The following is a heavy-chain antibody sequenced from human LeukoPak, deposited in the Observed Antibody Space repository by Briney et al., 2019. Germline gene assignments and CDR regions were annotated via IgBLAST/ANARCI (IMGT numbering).Heavy chain of an antibody. D-gene: IGHD2-8*02. CDR3: AKGSLTIWYAFDI. V-gene: IGHV3-23*01. CDR2: ITSSGGST. J-gene: IGHJ3*02. CDR1: GFTLSSYA. Sequence: GASLRLSCAASGFTLSSYAMSWVRQAPGKGLEWVSTITSSGGSTYYADSVKGRFTVSRDNSKNTLFLQTNSLRAEDTAVYYCAKGSLTIWYAFDIWGQGTMVTVSS.